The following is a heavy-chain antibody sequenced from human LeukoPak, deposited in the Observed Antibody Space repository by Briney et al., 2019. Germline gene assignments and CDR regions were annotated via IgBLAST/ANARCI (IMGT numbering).Heavy chain of an antibody. CDR2: ISGSGGRS. Sequence: GGSLRLSCVVSGFTFSDYAMSWVRQAPGKGLEWVSTISGSGGRSYSEDPVKGRFTISRDNSRNALYLQMYSLRVEDTAIYYCAKGGPQFFDYWGQGTLVTVSS. J-gene: IGHJ4*02. V-gene: IGHV3-23*01. CDR3: AKGGPQFFDY. D-gene: IGHD5-24*01. CDR1: GFTFSDYA.